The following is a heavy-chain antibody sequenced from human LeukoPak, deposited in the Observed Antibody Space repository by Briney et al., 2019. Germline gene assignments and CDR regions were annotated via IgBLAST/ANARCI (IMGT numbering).Heavy chain of an antibody. J-gene: IGHJ6*03. Sequence: SETLSLTCAVSGYSISSDYYWGWIRQPPGKGLEWIGSIYHSGSTYYNPSLKSRVTISVDTSQNQFSLKVSSVTAADTAVYYCAREHMDTDMVSYYYMDVWGKGTTVTVSS. CDR1: GYSISSDYY. CDR3: AREHMDTDMVSYYYMDV. V-gene: IGHV4-38-2*02. D-gene: IGHD5-18*01. CDR2: IYHSGST.